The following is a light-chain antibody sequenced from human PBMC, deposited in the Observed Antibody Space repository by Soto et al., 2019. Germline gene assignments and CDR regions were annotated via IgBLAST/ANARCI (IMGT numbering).Light chain of an antibody. J-gene: IGKJ1*01. CDR2: GAS. CDR1: QSVSSSY. CDR3: QQYGSSLWT. V-gene: IGKV3-20*01. Sequence: EIVLTQSPGTLSLSPGERATLSCRASQSVSSSYLAWYQQKPGQAPRLLIYGASSRATGIPDRFSGSGSGIAFTITISRLEPEDFAVYYCQQYGSSLWTFGQGTKVEIK.